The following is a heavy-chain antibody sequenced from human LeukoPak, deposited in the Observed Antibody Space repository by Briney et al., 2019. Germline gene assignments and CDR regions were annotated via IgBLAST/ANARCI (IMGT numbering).Heavy chain of an antibody. CDR3: AKPSITMVRGVIKVGYGMDV. CDR2: ISGSGGKT. Sequence: GGSLRLSCAASGFTFSSYAMSWVRQAPGKGLEWVSAISGSGGKTYYADSVKGRFTISRDNSKNTLYLQMNSLRAEETAVYYCAKPSITMVRGVIKVGYGMDVWGQGTTVTVSS. J-gene: IGHJ6*02. V-gene: IGHV3-23*01. CDR1: GFTFSSYA. D-gene: IGHD3-10*01.